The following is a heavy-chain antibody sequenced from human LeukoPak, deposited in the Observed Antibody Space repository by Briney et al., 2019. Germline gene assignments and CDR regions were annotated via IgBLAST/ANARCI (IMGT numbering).Heavy chain of an antibody. V-gene: IGHV3-23*01. CDR2: ISGSGGRT. J-gene: IGHJ4*02. D-gene: IGHD3-22*01. CDR3: AKRGVVIRVILVGFHKEAYYFDS. Sequence: GGSLRLSCAVSGITLSNYGMSWVRQAPGKGLEWVAGISGSGGRTSYADSVKGRFTISRDNPKNTLFLQMNTLRAEDTAVYSCAKRGVVIRVILVGFHKEAYYFDSWGQGALVTVSS. CDR1: GITLSNYG.